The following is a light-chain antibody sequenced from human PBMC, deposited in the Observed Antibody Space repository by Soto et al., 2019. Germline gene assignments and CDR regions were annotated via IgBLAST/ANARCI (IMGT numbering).Light chain of an antibody. Sequence: IQMIQSPSTLSASLGETVTISFRAGQSVSKWLAWYRQKPGQAPVLLIHSTSTLQLGVPSRFSGSGWGTDFALTISNLQPDDSATYYCRQYNSVSSFGQGTKLVIE. V-gene: IGKV1-5*01. CDR1: QSVSKW. CDR2: STS. J-gene: IGKJ2*03. CDR3: RQYNSVSS.